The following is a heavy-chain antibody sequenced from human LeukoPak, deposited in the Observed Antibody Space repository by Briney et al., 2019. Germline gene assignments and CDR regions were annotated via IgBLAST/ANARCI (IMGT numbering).Heavy chain of an antibody. Sequence: SETLSLTCTVSGGPISSGDYYWSWIRQPPGKGLEWIGYIYYSGSTYYNPSLKSRVTISVDTSKNQSSLKLSSVTAADTAVYYCARERVRIAVAGAFDYWGQGTLVTVSS. CDR2: IYYSGST. V-gene: IGHV4-30-4*08. CDR3: ARERVRIAVAGAFDY. CDR1: GGPISSGDYY. J-gene: IGHJ4*02. D-gene: IGHD6-19*01.